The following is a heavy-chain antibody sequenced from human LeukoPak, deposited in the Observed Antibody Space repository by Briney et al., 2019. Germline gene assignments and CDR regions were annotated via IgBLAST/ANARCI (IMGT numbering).Heavy chain of an antibody. J-gene: IGHJ4*02. CDR3: ARDSTYYYASGSSGPHYFDY. CDR2: ISYDGGIT. Sequence: GRSQRLSCAASGFTFSSYAMHWVRQAPGKGLEWVAVISYDGGITNYADSVKGRFTISRDNSKNTLYLQLNSLRAEDAAVYYCARDSTYYYASGSSGPHYFDYWGQGTLVTVSS. D-gene: IGHD3-10*01. V-gene: IGHV3-30*01. CDR1: GFTFSSYA.